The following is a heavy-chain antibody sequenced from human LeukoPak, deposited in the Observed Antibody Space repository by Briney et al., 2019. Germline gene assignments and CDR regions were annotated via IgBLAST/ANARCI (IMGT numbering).Heavy chain of an antibody. CDR3: ASRGASYGDYGDY. Sequence: PSETLSPTCTVSGGSISSSSYYWGWIRQPPGKGLEWIGSIYYSGSTYYNPSLKSRVTISVDTSKNQFSLKLSSVTAADTAVYYCASRGASYGDYGDYWGQGTLVTVSS. CDR1: GGSISSSSYY. CDR2: IYYSGST. V-gene: IGHV4-39*07. D-gene: IGHD4-17*01. J-gene: IGHJ4*02.